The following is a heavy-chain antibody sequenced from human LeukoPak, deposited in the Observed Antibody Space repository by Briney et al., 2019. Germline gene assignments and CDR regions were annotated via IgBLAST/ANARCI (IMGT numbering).Heavy chain of an antibody. CDR3: APAYYYDSSGSPGY. V-gene: IGHV7-4-1*02. CDR2: INTNTGNS. CDR1: GGTFSSYA. J-gene: IGHJ4*02. Sequence: ASVKVSCKASGGTFSSYAISWVRQAPGQGLEWMGWINTNTGNSTYAQGFTGRFVFSLDTSVSTAYLQISSLKAEDTAVYYCAPAYYYDSSGSPGYWGQGTLVTVSS. D-gene: IGHD3-22*01.